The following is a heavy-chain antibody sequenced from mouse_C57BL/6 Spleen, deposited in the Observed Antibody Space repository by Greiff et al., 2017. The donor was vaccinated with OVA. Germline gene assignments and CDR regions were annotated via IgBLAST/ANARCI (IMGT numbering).Heavy chain of an antibody. D-gene: IGHD4-1*01. Sequence: QVQLQQSGPELVKPGASVKISRKASGYAFSSSWMNWVKQRPGQGLEWIGRIYPGDGDTNYNGKFKGKATLTADKSSSTAYMQLSSLTSEDSAVYFCARYWDGGYFDVWGTGTTVTVSS. CDR3: ARYWDGGYFDV. V-gene: IGHV1-82*01. CDR2: IYPGDGDT. CDR1: GYAFSSSW. J-gene: IGHJ1*03.